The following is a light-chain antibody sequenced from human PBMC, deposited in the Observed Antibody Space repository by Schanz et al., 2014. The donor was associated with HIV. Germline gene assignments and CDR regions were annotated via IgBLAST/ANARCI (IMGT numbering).Light chain of an antibody. CDR2: GAS. J-gene: IGKJ2*01. CDR1: QTVSNN. Sequence: EIVMTQSPGTLSVSPGERATLSCRASQTVSNNLAWYQQKPGQAPRLLIYGASTRVTGIPARFSGSGSGTDFTLTISRLEPDDFATYYCQQSNTFPYTFGQGTKLEIK. CDR3: QQSNTFPYT. V-gene: IGKV3-15*01.